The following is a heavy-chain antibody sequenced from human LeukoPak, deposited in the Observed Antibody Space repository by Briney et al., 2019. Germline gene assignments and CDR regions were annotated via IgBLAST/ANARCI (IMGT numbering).Heavy chain of an antibody. Sequence: GGSLRLSCAASGFTFSSYSMNWVRQAPGKGLEWVSYISSSSSTIYYADSVKGRFTISRDNAKNSLYLQMNSLRAEDTAVYYCASRYSGYDYYYYYYMDVWGKGTTVTVSS. CDR1: GFTFSSYS. CDR2: ISSSSSTI. CDR3: ASRYSGYDYYYYYYMDV. J-gene: IGHJ6*03. D-gene: IGHD5-12*01. V-gene: IGHV3-48*01.